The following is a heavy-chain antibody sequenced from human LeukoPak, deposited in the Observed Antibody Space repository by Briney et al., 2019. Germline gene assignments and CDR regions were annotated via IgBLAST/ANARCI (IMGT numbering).Heavy chain of an antibody. D-gene: IGHD5-24*01. CDR2: INHSGST. CDR3: ARGAGSTISNDAFDM. Sequence: SETLSLTCAVYGGSFSGYYWSWIRQPPGKGLEWMGEINHSGSTNYNPSLKSRVTISVDTSKNQFSLKLSSVTAADTTVYYCARGAGSTISNDAFDMWGQGTMVSVSS. V-gene: IGHV4-34*01. J-gene: IGHJ3*02. CDR1: GGSFSGYY.